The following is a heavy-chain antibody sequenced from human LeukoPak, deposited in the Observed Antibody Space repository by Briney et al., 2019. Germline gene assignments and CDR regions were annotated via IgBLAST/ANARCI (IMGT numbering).Heavy chain of an antibody. Sequence: GRSLRLSCAASGFTFSSYAMHWVRQAPGKGLEWVAVISYDGSNKYYADSVKGRFTISRDNSKNTLYLQMNSLRAEDTAVYYCARDIYGYSYGYEFQHWGQGTLVTASS. V-gene: IGHV3-30*04. J-gene: IGHJ1*01. CDR2: ISYDGSNK. D-gene: IGHD5-18*01. CDR1: GFTFSSYA. CDR3: ARDIYGYSYGYEFQH.